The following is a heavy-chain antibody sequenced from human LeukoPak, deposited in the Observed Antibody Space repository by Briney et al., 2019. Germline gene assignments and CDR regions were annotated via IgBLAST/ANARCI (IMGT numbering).Heavy chain of an antibody. CDR1: GYSFTSYC. CDR2: IYPGDCDT. J-gene: IGHJ3*02. CDR3: ARMSRNYDFWSGYPDAFDI. D-gene: IGHD3-3*01. V-gene: IGHV5-51*01. Sequence: GESLKISCKGSGYSFTSYCIGWVRQMPGKGLEWMGIIYPGDCDTRYSPSFQGQVTISADKSISNAYLQWSSLKASDTAMYYCARMSRNYDFWSGYPDAFDIWGQGTMVTVSS.